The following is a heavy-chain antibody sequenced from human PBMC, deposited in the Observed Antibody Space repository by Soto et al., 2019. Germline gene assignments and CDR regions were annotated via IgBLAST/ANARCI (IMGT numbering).Heavy chain of an antibody. CDR2: LNPYSGAT. Sequence: QVQLVQSGADVRKTGASVKVSCKASGYPFSENHIHWVRQAPGQGLEWMGWLNPYSGATKYAPKFQGRVTMTRDTSISTSYMEVNGLNSDDPAFYYCATARRGTVSLLADWGQGTLVTVSS. D-gene: IGHD4-4*01. J-gene: IGHJ4*01. CDR1: GYPFSENH. CDR3: ATARRGTVSLLAD. V-gene: IGHV1-2*02.